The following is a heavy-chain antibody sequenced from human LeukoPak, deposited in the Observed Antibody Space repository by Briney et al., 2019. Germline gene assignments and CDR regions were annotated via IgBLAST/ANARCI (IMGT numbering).Heavy chain of an antibody. CDR1: GFTFSSYE. D-gene: IGHD2-15*01. Sequence: GGSLRLSCAASGFTFSSYEMNWVRQAPGKGLEWVSYISSSGSTIYYADSVKGRFTISRDNAKNSLYLQMNSLRAEDTAVYYCARDPGYCSGGSCYSESLDYWGQGTLVTVSS. V-gene: IGHV3-48*03. CDR3: ARDPGYCSGGSCYSESLDY. J-gene: IGHJ4*02. CDR2: ISSSGSTI.